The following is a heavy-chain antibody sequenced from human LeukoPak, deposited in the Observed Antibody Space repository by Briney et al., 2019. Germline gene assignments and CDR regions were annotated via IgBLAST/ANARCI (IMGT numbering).Heavy chain of an antibody. CDR2: IYYSGST. D-gene: IGHD2-15*01. J-gene: IGHJ6*02. CDR3: ASVLNSCSGGSCYRYYYYGMDV. CDR1: GGSISSSSYY. V-gene: IGHV4-39*01. Sequence: SETLSLTCTVSGGSISSSSYYWGWIRQPPGKGLEWIGSIYYSGSTYYNPSLKSRVTISVDTSKNQFSLKLSSVTAADTAVYYCASVLNSCSGGSCYRYYYYGMDVWGQGTTVTVSS.